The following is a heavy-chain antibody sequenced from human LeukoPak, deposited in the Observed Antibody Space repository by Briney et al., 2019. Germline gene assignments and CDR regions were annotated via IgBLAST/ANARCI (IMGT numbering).Heavy chain of an antibody. J-gene: IGHJ6*02. D-gene: IGHD3-10*01. CDR2: IYHSGST. CDR1: GYSISSGYY. Sequence: SETLSLTCSVSGYSISSGYYWGWIRQPPGKGLEWLGSIYHSGSTYYNPSLKSRVTISVDTIKNEFSLKLSSVTAADTAVYYCARVSVVRGSGGMDVWGQGTTVTVSS. CDR3: ARVSVVRGSGGMDV. V-gene: IGHV4-38-2*02.